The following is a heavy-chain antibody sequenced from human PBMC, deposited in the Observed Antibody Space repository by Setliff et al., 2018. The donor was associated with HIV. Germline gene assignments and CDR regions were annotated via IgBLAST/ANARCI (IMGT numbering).Heavy chain of an antibody. CDR1: GGSISSGGYY. V-gene: IGHV4-61*08. D-gene: IGHD2-21*02. CDR3: AGSIVVVTAAPLT. Sequence: SETLSLTCTVSGGSISSGGYYWSWIRQHPGKGLEWIGYIYTNGSTNYNPSLKSRVTISVDTSKNQFSLKLSSVTAADTAVYYCAGSIVVVTAAPLTWGQGTLVTVSS. CDR2: IYTNGST. J-gene: IGHJ5*02.